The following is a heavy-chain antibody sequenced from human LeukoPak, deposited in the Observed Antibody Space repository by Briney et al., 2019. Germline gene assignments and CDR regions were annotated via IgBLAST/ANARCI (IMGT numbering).Heavy chain of an antibody. D-gene: IGHD4-17*01. V-gene: IGHV1-46*01. J-gene: IGHJ4*02. Sequence: ASVKVSCKASGYTFTSYHIHWVRQAPGQGLEWMGIINPSGGSTSYAQKFQGRVTMTRDMSTSTVYMELSSLRSEDTAVYYCARGGAPGDYPLDYWGQGTLVTVSP. CDR1: GYTFTSYH. CDR3: ARGGAPGDYPLDY. CDR2: INPSGGST.